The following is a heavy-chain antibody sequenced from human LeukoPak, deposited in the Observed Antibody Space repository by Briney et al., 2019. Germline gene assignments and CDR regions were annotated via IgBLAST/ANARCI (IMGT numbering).Heavy chain of an antibody. CDR1: GGSISSYY. CDR3: ARHGVHSSFDT. J-gene: IGHJ3*02. Sequence: SETLSLTCTVSGGSISSYYWSWIRQPAGKGLEWIGRIYTSGSTYYNPSLKSRVTFSFDTSKTQFSLGLSSVAAADAAVYYCARHGVHSSFDTWGQGTVVAVSS. CDR2: IYTSGST. D-gene: IGHD1-26*01. V-gene: IGHV4-4*07.